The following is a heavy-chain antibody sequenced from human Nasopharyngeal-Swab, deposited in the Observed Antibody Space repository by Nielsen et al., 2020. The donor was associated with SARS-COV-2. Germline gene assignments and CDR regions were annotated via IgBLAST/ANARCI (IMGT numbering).Heavy chain of an antibody. D-gene: IGHD3-16*01. CDR1: GFTFSSYG. CDR2: IWYDGSNK. Sequence: GESLKISCAASGFTFSSYGMHWVRQAPGKGLEWVAVIWYDGSNKYYADSVKGRFTISRDNSKNTLYLQMNSLRPEDTALYWCVKDLRGKYAFDIWGQGTMVTVSS. V-gene: IGHV3-30*02. J-gene: IGHJ3*02. CDR3: VKDLRGKYAFDI.